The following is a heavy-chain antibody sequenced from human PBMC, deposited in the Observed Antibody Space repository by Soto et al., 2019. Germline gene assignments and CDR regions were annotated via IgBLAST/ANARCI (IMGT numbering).Heavy chain of an antibody. CDR3: ARVRGSKGYYYYGMDV. V-gene: IGHV1-46*01. Sequence: ASVKVSCKASGYTFTSYYMHWVRQAPGQGLEWMGIINPSGGSTSYAQKFQGRVTMTRDTSTSTVYMELSSLRSEDTAVYYCARVRGSKGYYYYGMDVWGQGTTVTVSS. J-gene: IGHJ6*02. CDR2: INPSGGST. CDR1: GYTFTSYY. D-gene: IGHD1-26*01.